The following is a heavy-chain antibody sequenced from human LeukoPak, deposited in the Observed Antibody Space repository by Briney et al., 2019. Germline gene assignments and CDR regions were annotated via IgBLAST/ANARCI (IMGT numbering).Heavy chain of an antibody. J-gene: IGHJ4*02. Sequence: PGGSLRLSCAASGLTFSSHWMHWVRHAPGKGRVWVSYISSDGSSTTYAASVKGRFTISRDNAKNTMYVQMNSLRADDTAVYYCARGRPGNYFDYWGQGTLVTVSS. CDR3: ARGRPGNYFDY. D-gene: IGHD1-26*01. CDR1: GLTFSSHW. CDR2: ISSDGSST. V-gene: IGHV3-74*01.